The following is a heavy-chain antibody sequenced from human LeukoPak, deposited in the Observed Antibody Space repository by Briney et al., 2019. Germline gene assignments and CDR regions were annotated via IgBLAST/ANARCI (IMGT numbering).Heavy chain of an antibody. Sequence: SVKVSCKASGGTFSSYAISWVRQAPGQGLEWMGGIIPIFGTPNYAQKFQGRVTITADESTSTAYMELRSLRSDDTAVYYCARDFLSYYYDSSGPRPHFDYWGQGTLVTVSS. CDR1: GGTFSSYA. CDR2: IIPIFGTP. J-gene: IGHJ4*02. CDR3: ARDFLSYYYDSSGPRPHFDY. V-gene: IGHV1-69*13. D-gene: IGHD3-22*01.